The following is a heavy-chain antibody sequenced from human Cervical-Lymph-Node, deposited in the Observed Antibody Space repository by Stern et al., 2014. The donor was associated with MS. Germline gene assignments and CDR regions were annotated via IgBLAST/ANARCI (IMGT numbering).Heavy chain of an antibody. CDR3: ARGVLGFGEFPYGMDV. Sequence: QVQLQESGPGKVKPSETLSLTCSVSGGSISSYYCSWVRQPAGKGLEWIGRINTFGSPNSTPSLRSRLTMSVDTSKTQFSLKLKSVTAADTAVYYCARGVLGFGEFPYGMDVWGQGTTVTVSS. CDR1: GGSISSYY. J-gene: IGHJ6*02. D-gene: IGHD3-10*01. CDR2: INTFGSP. V-gene: IGHV4-4*07.